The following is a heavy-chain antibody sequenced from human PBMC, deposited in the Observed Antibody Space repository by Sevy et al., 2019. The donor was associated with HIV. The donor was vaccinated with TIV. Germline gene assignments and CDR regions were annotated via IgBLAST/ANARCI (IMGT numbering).Heavy chain of an antibody. CDR1: RFTSSNYW. V-gene: IGHV3-74*01. CDR3: ARGTAGVASL. D-gene: IGHD3-10*01. CDR2: INSDGRIT. J-gene: IGHJ4*02. Sequence: GGSLRLSCVVSRFTSSNYWMHWVRQAPGKGLVWVSRINSDGRITTYADSVKGRFTISRDLAKNTLYLQMNSVRVEDTAVYFCARGTAGVASLWGQGTLVTVS.